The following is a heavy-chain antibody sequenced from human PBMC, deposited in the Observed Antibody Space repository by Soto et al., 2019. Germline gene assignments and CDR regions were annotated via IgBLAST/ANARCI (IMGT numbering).Heavy chain of an antibody. V-gene: IGHV2-5*05. CDR3: AHRPRGYAYYFDY. CDR2: MYWDEDK. CDR1: GFSRSTRGAA. J-gene: IGHJ4*02. D-gene: IGHD5-12*01. Sequence: QITLKESGPTLVQPTKTLTLTCIFSGFSRSTRGAAVGWFRQPPGKALEWLALMYWDEDKWHGPTLKSRLTITDDTPKNQVVLTMTNMNPLDTATYYCAHRPRGYAYYFDYWGQGTLVTVSS.